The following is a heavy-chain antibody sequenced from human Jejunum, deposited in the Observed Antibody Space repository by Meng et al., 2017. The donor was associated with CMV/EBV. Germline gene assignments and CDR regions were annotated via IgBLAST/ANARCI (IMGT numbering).Heavy chain of an antibody. CDR2: INQDGSDK. CDR3: ARDADFWSGSDY. D-gene: IGHD3-3*01. Sequence: AASGFSFSDFWISWIRQAPGKGLEWVANINQDGSDKYYADSVTGRFTISRDNAENSLYLQMNSRRVEDTAVYYCARDADFWSGSDYWGQGTLVTVSS. V-gene: IGHV3-7*01. CDR1: GFSFSDFW. J-gene: IGHJ4*02.